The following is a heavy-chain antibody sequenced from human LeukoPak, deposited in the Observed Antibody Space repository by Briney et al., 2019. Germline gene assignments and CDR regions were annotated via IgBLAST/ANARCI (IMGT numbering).Heavy chain of an antibody. J-gene: IGHJ3*02. CDR2: IYYSGST. CDR1: GGSISSSSYY. D-gene: IGHD3-10*01. V-gene: IGHV4-39*01. CDR3: ARHDLFPVRVAFDI. Sequence: SETLSLTCTVSGGSISSSSYYWGWIRQPPGKGLEWIGSIYYSGSTYYNPSLKSRVTISVDTSKNQFSLKLSSVTAADTAVYYCARHDLFPVRVAFDIWGQGTMVTVSS.